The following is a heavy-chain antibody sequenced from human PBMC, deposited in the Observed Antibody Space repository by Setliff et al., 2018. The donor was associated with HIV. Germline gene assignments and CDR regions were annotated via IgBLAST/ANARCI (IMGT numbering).Heavy chain of an antibody. CDR3: ARQGAGYYYPRRMAFDI. Sequence: SETLSLTCSVSGYSINTAYYWGWIRQSPGKGLEWIGGFHHSGSTHYNPSLKSRVTISGQTSNNQFSLQLTSVTAADTAVYYCARQGAGYYYPRRMAFDIWGQGTMVTVSS. D-gene: IGHD3-22*01. V-gene: IGHV4-38-2*01. CDR2: FHHSGST. J-gene: IGHJ3*02. CDR1: GYSINTAYY.